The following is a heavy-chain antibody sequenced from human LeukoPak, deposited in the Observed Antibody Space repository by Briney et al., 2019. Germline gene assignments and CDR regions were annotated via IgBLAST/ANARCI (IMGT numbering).Heavy chain of an antibody. CDR3: ARDRCGGDGYSTSRRNAFDI. Sequence: SETLSLTCTVSGGSISSYYWNWIRQPPGKGLEWIGYIYYSGRTNYNPSLKSRVTMSVDTSKNQFSLKVSSVTAADTAVYYCARDRCGGDGYSTSRRNAFDIWGQGTMGTISS. V-gene: IGHV4-59*01. CDR2: IYYSGRT. D-gene: IGHD2-21*02. CDR1: GGSISSYY. J-gene: IGHJ3*02.